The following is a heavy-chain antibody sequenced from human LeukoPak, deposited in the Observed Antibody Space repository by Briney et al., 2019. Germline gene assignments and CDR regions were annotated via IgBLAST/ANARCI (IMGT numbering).Heavy chain of an antibody. V-gene: IGHV4-34*01. J-gene: IGHJ4*02. D-gene: IGHD6-19*01. CDR1: GGSFSGYY. CDR3: ARGQWLDNY. Sequence: PSETLSLTCAVYGGSFSGYYWSWIRQPPGKGLEWIGEINHSGSTNYNPSLTSRVTISVDTSKNQFSLKLSSVTVADTAVYYCARGQWLDNYWGQGTLGTVSS. CDR2: INHSGST.